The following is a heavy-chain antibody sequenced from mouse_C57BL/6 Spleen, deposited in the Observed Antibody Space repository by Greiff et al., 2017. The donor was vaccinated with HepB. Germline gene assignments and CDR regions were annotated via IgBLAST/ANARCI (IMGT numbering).Heavy chain of an antibody. J-gene: IGHJ1*03. CDR2: IYPGSGST. Sequence: QVQLKQPGAELVKPGASVKMSCKASGYTFTSYWITWVKQRPGQGLEWIGDIYPGSGSTNYNEKFKSKATLTVDTSSSTAYMQLSSLTSEDSAVYYCARGWLLRWYFGVWGTGTTVTVSS. CDR3: ARGWLLRWYFGV. D-gene: IGHD2-3*01. V-gene: IGHV1-55*01. CDR1: GYTFTSYW.